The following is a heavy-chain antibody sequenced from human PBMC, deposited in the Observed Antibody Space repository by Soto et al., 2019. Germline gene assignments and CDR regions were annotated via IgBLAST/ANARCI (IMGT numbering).Heavy chain of an antibody. J-gene: IGHJ4*02. CDR2: ITSDTNTI. D-gene: IGHD6-19*01. Sequence: EVQLVESGGGLVQPGGSLRLSCAAPGFPFGFIGRTGVRQAPGKGLEWSSYITSDTNTIKYADSVKGRFTISRDNAKNLVYLQMNSLRDEDTAVYFCARSVEGHFDYWGQGTVVTVSS. V-gene: IGHV3-48*02. CDR1: GFPFGFIG. CDR3: ARSVEGHFDY.